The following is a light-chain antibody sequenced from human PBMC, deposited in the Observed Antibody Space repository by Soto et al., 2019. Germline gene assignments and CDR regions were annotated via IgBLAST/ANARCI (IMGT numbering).Light chain of an antibody. V-gene: IGKV3-11*01. J-gene: IGKJ5*01. CDR3: QLRAT. CDR2: DAS. Sequence: EIVLTQSPATLSLSPGERATLSCRASQSVSSYLAWYQQKPGQAPRLLIYDASNRATGIPARFSGSGSGTVFTLTISSLEADDFAVYYCQLRATFGQGTRLEIK. CDR1: QSVSSY.